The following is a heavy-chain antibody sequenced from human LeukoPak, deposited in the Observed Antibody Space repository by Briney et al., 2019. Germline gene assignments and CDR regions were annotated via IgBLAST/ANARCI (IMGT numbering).Heavy chain of an antibody. CDR1: GFSFSNYW. V-gene: IGHV3-7*03. CDR2: IKQDGSEK. D-gene: IGHD1-26*01. CDR3: VRDDTRYSGSPDY. Sequence: GGSLRLSCAASGFSFSNYWMTWVRQAPGKGLEWVAIIKQDGSEKYHVDFVKGRFTISRDNAKNSLYLQMNSLRVEDTAVYYCVRDDTRYSGSPDYWGQGTLVTVSS. J-gene: IGHJ4*02.